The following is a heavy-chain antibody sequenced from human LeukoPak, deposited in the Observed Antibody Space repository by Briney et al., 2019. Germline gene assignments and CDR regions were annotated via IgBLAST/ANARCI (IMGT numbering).Heavy chain of an antibody. D-gene: IGHD6-19*01. CDR2: IKQEGREK. Sequence: GRCLRLSCALSRFTLSSFWMSWVRQAPRKGREWGADIKQEGREKYYVDSVKGGFNISRNNAKNSLSLQMNSLRAEHTAVYYCARVIAVAGTGYWGRGTLVTVSS. J-gene: IGHJ4*02. CDR1: RFTLSSFW. V-gene: IGHV3-7*01. CDR3: ARVIAVAGTGY.